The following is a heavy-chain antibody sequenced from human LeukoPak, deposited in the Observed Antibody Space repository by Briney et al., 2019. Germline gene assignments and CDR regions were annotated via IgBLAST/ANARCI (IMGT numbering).Heavy chain of an antibody. J-gene: IGHJ4*02. CDR2: IRWDRGTV. Sequence: GRSLRLSCAASGFTFDDYAMHWVRQAPGKGLEWVSGIRWDRGTVGYAGSVKGRFTISRDSAKSSVYLQMNSLRAEDTALYYCARGIDSSGTYSGWGFHLRYWGQGTLVTVSS. CDR1: GFTFDDYA. CDR3: ARGIDSSGTYSGWGFHLRY. V-gene: IGHV3-9*01. D-gene: IGHD1-26*01.